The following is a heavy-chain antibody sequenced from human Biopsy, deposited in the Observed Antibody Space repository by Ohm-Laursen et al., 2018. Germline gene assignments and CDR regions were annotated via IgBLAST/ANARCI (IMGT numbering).Heavy chain of an antibody. CDR2: IWDNSSHQ. J-gene: IGHJ6*02. Sequence: SLRLSCTASGFNFSAYDMNWVRQAPDKGLEWVALIWDNSSHQYYADSVKGRFTISRDNYKNNLYLHINNLRVEDTAVYYCVTDRHDDITKVQGSMDVWGQGTMVIVSS. CDR3: VTDRHDDITKVQGSMDV. D-gene: IGHD3-10*01. CDR1: GFNFSAYD. V-gene: IGHV3-33*08.